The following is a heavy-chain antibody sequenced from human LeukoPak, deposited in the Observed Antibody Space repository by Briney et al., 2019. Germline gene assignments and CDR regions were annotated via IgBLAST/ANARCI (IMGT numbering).Heavy chain of an antibody. V-gene: IGHV1-2*04. D-gene: IGHD3-22*01. CDR2: INPNSGGT. Sequence: ASVKVSCKASGYTFTGYYMHWVRQAPGQELEWMGWINPNSGGTNYAQKFQGWVTMTRDTSISTAYMELSRLRSDDTAVYYCARAMIVVVDAFDIWGQGTMVTVSS. CDR1: GYTFTGYY. J-gene: IGHJ3*02. CDR3: ARAMIVVVDAFDI.